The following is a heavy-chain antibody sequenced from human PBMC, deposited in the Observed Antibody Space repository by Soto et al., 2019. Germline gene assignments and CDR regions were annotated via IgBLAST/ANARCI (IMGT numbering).Heavy chain of an antibody. Sequence: GGSLRLSCAASGFTFSSYGMHWVRQAPGKGLGWVAVISYDGSNKYYADSVKGRFTISRNNSKNTLYLQMNSLRAEDTAVYYCAKELDGDSSGYYYVNHYYYYYGMDAWGQGTTVTVSS. V-gene: IGHV3-30*18. CDR3: AKELDGDSSGYYYVNHYYYYYGMDA. D-gene: IGHD3-22*01. J-gene: IGHJ6*02. CDR2: ISYDGSNK. CDR1: GFTFSSYG.